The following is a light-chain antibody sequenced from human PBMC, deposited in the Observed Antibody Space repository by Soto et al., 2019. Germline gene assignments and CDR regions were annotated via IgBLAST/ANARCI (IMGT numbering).Light chain of an antibody. CDR1: NSNIGNNE. V-gene: IGLV1-36*01. CDR2: YND. CDR3: ASWDDSLNVYV. J-gene: IGLJ1*01. Sequence: QSVLTQPPSVSEAPRQRVTISCSGSNSNIGNNEVSWYQQLPGKAPKLLIFYNDLLPSGVSDRFSDSKSGTSASLAISGLQSEDEADYYCASWDDSLNVYVFGTGTKLTVL.